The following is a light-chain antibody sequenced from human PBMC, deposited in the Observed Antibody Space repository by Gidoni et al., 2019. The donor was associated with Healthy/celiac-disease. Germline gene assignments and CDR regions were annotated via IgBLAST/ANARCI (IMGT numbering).Light chain of an antibody. CDR1: QSISSY. CDR3: QQSYRTPIT. Sequence: DIQMTQSPSALSASVGARVTITCRASQSISSYLNWYQQKPGKAPKLLIDAASSLQSGVPSRVSGCGSGTDFTLTISRLQPEDFATYYCQQSYRTPITFGQGTRLEIK. V-gene: IGKV1-39*01. J-gene: IGKJ5*01. CDR2: AAS.